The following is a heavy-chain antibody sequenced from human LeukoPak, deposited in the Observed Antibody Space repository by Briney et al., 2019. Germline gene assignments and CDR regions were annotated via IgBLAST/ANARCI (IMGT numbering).Heavy chain of an antibody. CDR3: ARVRIGQQLDKYYYYAMDV. Sequence: ASVKVSCKASGYTCTDYYMHWVRQAPGQGLEWMGRINPNSGGTNYAQKFQGRVTMTTDTSISTAYMEVSRLRSDDTAVYYCARVRIGQQLDKYYYYAMDVWGQGTTVTVSS. CDR1: GYTCTDYY. CDR2: INPNSGGT. V-gene: IGHV1-2*06. D-gene: IGHD6-13*01. J-gene: IGHJ6*02.